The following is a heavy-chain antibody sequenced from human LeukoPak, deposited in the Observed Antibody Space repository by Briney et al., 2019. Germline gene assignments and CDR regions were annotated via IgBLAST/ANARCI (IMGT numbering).Heavy chain of an antibody. D-gene: IGHD3-16*01. CDR3: ARGLIC. J-gene: IGHJ6*02. CDR1: GGSISSHY. V-gene: IGHV4-34*01. CDR2: INHSGST. Sequence: SETLSLTCTVSGGSISSHYWSWIRQPPGKGLEWIGEINHSGSTNYNPSLKSRVTISVDTSKNQFSLKLSSVTAADTAVYYCARGLICWGQGATVTVSS.